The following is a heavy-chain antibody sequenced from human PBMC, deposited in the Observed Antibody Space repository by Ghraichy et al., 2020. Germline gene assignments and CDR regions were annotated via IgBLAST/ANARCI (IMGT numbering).Heavy chain of an antibody. D-gene: IGHD2-2*01. Sequence: GGSLRLSCAASGFTFSDYYMSWIRQAPGKGLEWVSYISSSGSTIYYADSVKGRFTISRDNAKNSLYLQMNSLRAEDTAVYYCARDPLEYCSSTSCHKDYYYYGMDVWGQGTTVTVSS. V-gene: IGHV3-11*01. CDR1: GFTFSDYY. CDR2: ISSSGSTI. J-gene: IGHJ6*02. CDR3: ARDPLEYCSSTSCHKDYYYYGMDV.